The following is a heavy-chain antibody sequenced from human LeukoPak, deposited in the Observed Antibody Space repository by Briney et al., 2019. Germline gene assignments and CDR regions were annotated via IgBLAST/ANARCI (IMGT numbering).Heavy chain of an antibody. D-gene: IGHD1-26*01. CDR3: ARDRQWELLGYFDY. J-gene: IGHJ4*02. CDR1: GFTFSSYW. Sequence: GGSLRLSCAASGFTFSSYWMSWVRQAPGKGLECVANIKQDGSEKYYVDSVKGRFTISRDNAKNSLYLQMNSLRAEDTAVYYCARDRQWELLGYFDYWGQGTLVTVSS. V-gene: IGHV3-7*01. CDR2: IKQDGSEK.